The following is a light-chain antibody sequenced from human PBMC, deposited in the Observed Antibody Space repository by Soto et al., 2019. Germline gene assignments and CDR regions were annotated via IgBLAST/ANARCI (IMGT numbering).Light chain of an antibody. V-gene: IGKV3-20*01. Sequence: ETVLTQSPATLSLSAGERATLSCRASQSVTSNYLAWFQQKPGQAPRLLIYGASNRATGIPDRFSGSGSGTDFTLTISRLEPEDFAVYYCQQYGGLPRTFGQGTKVDIK. CDR1: QSVTSNY. CDR3: QQYGGLPRT. CDR2: GAS. J-gene: IGKJ1*01.